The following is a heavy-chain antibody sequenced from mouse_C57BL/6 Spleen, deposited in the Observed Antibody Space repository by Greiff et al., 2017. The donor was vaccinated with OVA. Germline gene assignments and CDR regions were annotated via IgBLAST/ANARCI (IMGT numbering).Heavy chain of an antibody. Sequence: QVTLKESGPGLVQPSQSLSITCTVSGFSLTSYGVHWVRQSPGKGLEWLGVIWSGGSTDYNAAFISRLSISKDNSKSQVFFKMNSLQADDTAIYDCATHDGYYAWYAMDYWGQGTSVTVSS. V-gene: IGHV2-2*01. CDR1: GFSLTSYG. D-gene: IGHD2-3*01. CDR2: IWSGGST. CDR3: ATHDGYYAWYAMDY. J-gene: IGHJ4*01.